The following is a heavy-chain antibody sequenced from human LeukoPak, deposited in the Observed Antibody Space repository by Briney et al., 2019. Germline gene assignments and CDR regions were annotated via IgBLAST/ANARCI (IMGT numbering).Heavy chain of an antibody. CDR3: ARCMVLSQGWCNWFYA. CDR2: IRIGGGGT. D-gene: IGHD6-13*01. Sequence: PGGSLRLSCAASGFDLSTYAMTWVRQAPAKGLEWVSSIRIGGGGTYYADSAKGRFTISRDNSENTLHLQMNNLRVGDTAKYFCARCMVLSQGWCNWFYARGQGTLVTVSS. CDR1: GFDLSTYA. V-gene: IGHV3-23*01. J-gene: IGHJ5*02.